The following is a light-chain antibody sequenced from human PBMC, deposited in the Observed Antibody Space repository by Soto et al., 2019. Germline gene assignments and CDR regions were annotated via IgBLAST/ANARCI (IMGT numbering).Light chain of an antibody. CDR2: AIS. Sequence: EIMLTQSPATLSLYTGERATLSCRSSESVTDNQLAWYQRRPGQAPRLLIYAISTRAAGVPDRFSGSGSGTDFTLTIRSLQPEDFAMYYCQQYGSSRWTFAQGTKVDI. V-gene: IGKV3-20*01. CDR1: ESVTDNQ. J-gene: IGKJ1*01. CDR3: QQYGSSRWT.